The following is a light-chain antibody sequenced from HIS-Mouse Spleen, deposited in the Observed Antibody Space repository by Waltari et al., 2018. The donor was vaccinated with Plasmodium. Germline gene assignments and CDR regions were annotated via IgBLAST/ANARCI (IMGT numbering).Light chain of an antibody. CDR1: QGISNY. Sequence: DIQMTQPPFAMSALEGERVTITCRASQGISNYLAWFQQKPGKVPKRLIYAASSLQSGVPSRFSGSGSGTEFTLTISSLQPEDFATYYCLQHNSYPMYTFGQGTKLEIK. CDR3: LQHNSYPMYT. J-gene: IGKJ2*01. CDR2: AAS. V-gene: IGKV1-17*03.